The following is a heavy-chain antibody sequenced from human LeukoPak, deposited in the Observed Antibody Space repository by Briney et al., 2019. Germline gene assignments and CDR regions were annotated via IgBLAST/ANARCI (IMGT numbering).Heavy chain of an antibody. CDR1: GYTFTSYG. J-gene: IGHJ4*02. D-gene: IGHD6-13*01. CDR2: ISAYNGNT. V-gene: IGHV1-18*01. CDR3: ATDAAGTPYYFDY. Sequence: ASVKVSCKASGYTFTSYGINWVRQAPGQGLEWMGWISAYNGNTNYAQKLQGRVTMTTDTSTRTIYMELRSLTSDDTAVYYCATDAAGTPYYFDYWGQGTLVTVSS.